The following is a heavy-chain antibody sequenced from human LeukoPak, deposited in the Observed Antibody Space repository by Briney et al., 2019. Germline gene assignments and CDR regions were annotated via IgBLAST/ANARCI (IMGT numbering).Heavy chain of an antibody. CDR1: GGTFSNYA. CDR2: IIPMFDTP. J-gene: IGHJ3*02. Sequence: GASVKVSCKASGGTFSNYAISWVRQAPGQGLEWMGGIIPMFDTPIYAQKFQGRVTITADESTSTVCMELSSLRSEDTAVYFCASTDYYDSRGYGGSFAIWGQGTMVTVSS. V-gene: IGHV1-69*13. CDR3: ASTDYYDSRGYGGSFAI. D-gene: IGHD3-22*01.